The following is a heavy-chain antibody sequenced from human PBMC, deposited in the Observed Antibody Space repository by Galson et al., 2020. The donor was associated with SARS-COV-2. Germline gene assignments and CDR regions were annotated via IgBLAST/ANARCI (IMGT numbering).Heavy chain of an antibody. D-gene: IGHD6-6*01. V-gene: IGHV3-9*01. CDR2: ISWNSGSI. Sequence: GGSLRLSCAASGFTFDDYAMHWVRQAPGKGLEWVSGISWNSGSIGYADSVKGRFTISRDNAKNSLYLQMNSLRAEDTALYYCAKVGYSSSSEGFDYWGQGTLVTVSS. CDR1: GFTFDDYA. J-gene: IGHJ4*02. CDR3: AKVGYSSSSEGFDY.